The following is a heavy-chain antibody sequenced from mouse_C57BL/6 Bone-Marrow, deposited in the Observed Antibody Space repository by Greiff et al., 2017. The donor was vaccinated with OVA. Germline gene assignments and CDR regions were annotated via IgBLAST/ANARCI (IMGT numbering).Heavy chain of an antibody. D-gene: IGHD2-14*01. CDR3: ARLGYDGGDY. CDR2: IYPGGGYT. V-gene: IGHV1-63*01. CDR1: GYTFTNYW. Sequence: QVQLQQSGAELVRPGTSVTMSCKASGYTFTNYWIGWAKQRPGHGLEWIGDIYPGGGYTNYNEMFKGKATLTADKSSSTAYMQFSSLTSEDAAIYYCARLGYDGGDYWGQGTTLTASS. J-gene: IGHJ2*01.